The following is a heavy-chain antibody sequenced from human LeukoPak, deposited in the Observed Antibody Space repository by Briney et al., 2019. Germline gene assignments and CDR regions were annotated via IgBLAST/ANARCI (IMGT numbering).Heavy chain of an antibody. D-gene: IGHD3-9*01. CDR2: IIPIFGTA. J-gene: IGHJ6*03. Sequence: SVKVSCKASGGTFSSYAISWVRQAPGQGLEWMGGIIPIFGTANYAQKFQGRITITTDESTSTAYMELSSLRSEDTAVYYCARARGILTGYDYYYYMDVWGKGTTVTVSS. CDR1: GGTFSSYA. CDR3: ARARGILTGYDYYYYMDV. V-gene: IGHV1-69*05.